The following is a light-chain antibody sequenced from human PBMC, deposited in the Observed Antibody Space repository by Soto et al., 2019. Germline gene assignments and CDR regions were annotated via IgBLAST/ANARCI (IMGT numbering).Light chain of an antibody. CDR2: WAS. Sequence: DIVMTQSPDSLAVSLGERDTINCKSSPGDLYSSNNKNYLAWYQQKPGQPPKLLIYWASTRDSGVPDRFSGSGSRTDFTLTISSLQVEDVAVYYCQQYYSTPYTFGQGTKLEIK. J-gene: IGKJ2*01. V-gene: IGKV4-1*01. CDR3: QQYYSTPYT. CDR1: PGDLYSSNNKNY.